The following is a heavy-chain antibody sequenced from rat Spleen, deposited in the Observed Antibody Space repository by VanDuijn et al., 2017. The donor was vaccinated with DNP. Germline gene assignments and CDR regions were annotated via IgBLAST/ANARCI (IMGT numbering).Heavy chain of an antibody. V-gene: IGHV5-31*01. Sequence: EVQLVESGGGPVQPGRSLKLSCVASGFIFSNHWMTWIRQAPGKGLEWVASISDDGSRTFYRDSVQGRFTISRDNAKNILYLQMDSLRSEDTATYYCTRGTPAAYWGQGVMVTVSS. CDR3: TRGTPAAY. CDR2: ISDDGSRT. J-gene: IGHJ2*01. CDR1: GFIFSNHW.